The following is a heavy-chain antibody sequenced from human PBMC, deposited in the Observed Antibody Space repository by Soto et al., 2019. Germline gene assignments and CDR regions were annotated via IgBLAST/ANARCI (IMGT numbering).Heavy chain of an antibody. V-gene: IGHV4-59*01. Sequence: SETLSLTCTVSGGSISSYYWSWIRQPPGKGLEWIGYIYYSGSTNYNPSLKSRVTMTTDTSTSTAYMELRSLRSDDTAVYYCASPSHNYYYYGMDVWGQGTTVTVSS. D-gene: IGHD2-2*01. CDR2: IYYSGST. CDR3: ASPSHNYYYYGMDV. J-gene: IGHJ6*02. CDR1: GGSISSYY.